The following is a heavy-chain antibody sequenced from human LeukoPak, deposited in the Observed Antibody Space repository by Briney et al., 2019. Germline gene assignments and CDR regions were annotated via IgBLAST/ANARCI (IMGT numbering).Heavy chain of an antibody. CDR1: GGTISSYY. CDR3: ARGGWFDP. D-gene: IGHD3-16*01. Sequence: PSETLSLTCTVSGGTISSYYWSWIRQPPGKGLEWIWYIYTSGSTNYNPSLKSRVTISVDTSKNQFSLKLSSVAGADAAVYYCARGGWFDPWGQGTLVTVSS. J-gene: IGHJ5*02. V-gene: IGHV4-4*09. CDR2: IYTSGST.